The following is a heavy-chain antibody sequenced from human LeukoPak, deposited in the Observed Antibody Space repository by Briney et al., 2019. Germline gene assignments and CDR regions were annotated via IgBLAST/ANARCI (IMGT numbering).Heavy chain of an antibody. CDR3: TKATAAY. CDR1: GLTFRSYA. J-gene: IGHJ4*02. CDR2: ITDSGGST. D-gene: IGHD2-2*01. V-gene: IGHV3-23*01. Sequence: GGSLRLSCVVSGLTFRSYAMSWVRQAPGKGLEWVSAITDSGGSTYYADSVKGRFTISRDNSKNTLYLQMNSLRADDTAVYYCTKATAAYWGQGTLVTVSS.